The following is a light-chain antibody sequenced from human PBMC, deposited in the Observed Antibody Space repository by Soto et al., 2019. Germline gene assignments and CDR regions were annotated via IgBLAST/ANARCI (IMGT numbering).Light chain of an antibody. CDR2: EVN. Sequence: QSAVTQAASVSGSPGQSVTISCTGSSSDIGGYNSVSWYQQPPGKAPKLLIYEVNNRPSGVPDRFSGSKSGTSASLAITGLQAEDEADYYCQSYDSSLSGPVFGGGTKLTVL. V-gene: IGLV2-14*01. J-gene: IGLJ2*01. CDR1: SSDIGGYNS. CDR3: QSYDSSLSGPV.